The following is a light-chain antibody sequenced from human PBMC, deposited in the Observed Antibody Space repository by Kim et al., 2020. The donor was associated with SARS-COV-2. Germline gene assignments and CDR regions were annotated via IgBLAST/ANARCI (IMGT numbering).Light chain of an antibody. Sequence: SVSPGQAASITCSGDKLGDKYACWYQQKPGQSPVLVIYQDSKRPSGIPERFSGSNSGNTATLTISGTQAMDEADYYCQAWDSSTVVFGGGTKLTVL. CDR1: KLGDKY. CDR3: QAWDSSTVV. J-gene: IGLJ2*01. CDR2: QDS. V-gene: IGLV3-1*01.